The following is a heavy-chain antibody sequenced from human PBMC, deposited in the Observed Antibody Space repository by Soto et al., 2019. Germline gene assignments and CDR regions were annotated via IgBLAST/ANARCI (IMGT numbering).Heavy chain of an antibody. J-gene: IGHJ4*02. CDR3: AHRVLRTVFGLVTTTAIYFDF. CDR2: IYWDDDK. V-gene: IGHV2-5*02. Sequence: QITLKESGPTVVKPTETLTLTCTFSGFSLTTSGVDVGWVRQSPGKAPEWLALIYWDDDKRYSTSLKSRLTITKDTSKNQVVLTMANVEPADTATYSCAHRVLRTVFGLVTTTAIYFDFWGQGTPVVVSS. CDR1: GFSLTTSGVD. D-gene: IGHD3-3*01.